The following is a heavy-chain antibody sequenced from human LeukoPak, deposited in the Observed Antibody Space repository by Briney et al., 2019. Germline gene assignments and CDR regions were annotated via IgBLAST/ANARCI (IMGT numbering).Heavy chain of an antibody. V-gene: IGHV4-39*01. D-gene: IGHD3-10*01. CDR1: GGSISSNSYY. J-gene: IGHJ4*02. Sequence: SETLSLTCAVSGGSISSNSYYWGWIRQPPGKGLEWIGSIYYSGSTYYNPSLKSRVTISVDTSNTQFSLKLSSVTAADTAVYYCARTRYYYNSRSYGAPYYFDYWGQGTLVTVSS. CDR2: IYYSGST. CDR3: ARTRYYYNSRSYGAPYYFDY.